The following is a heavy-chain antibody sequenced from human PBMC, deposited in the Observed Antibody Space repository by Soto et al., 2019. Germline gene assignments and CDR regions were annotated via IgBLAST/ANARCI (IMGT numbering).Heavy chain of an antibody. V-gene: IGHV1-69*13. CDR3: AREGSGYNF. Sequence: GPSVKFSWNASGGSFSNFGISWVRQAPGQGLEWMGGIVPVFGRPNYAQRFRGRLTITADESTSTGYMELISLRSDDTAVYYCAREGSGYNFWGQGTQVTVSS. D-gene: IGHD5-12*01. CDR2: IVPVFGRP. J-gene: IGHJ4*02. CDR1: GGSFSNFG.